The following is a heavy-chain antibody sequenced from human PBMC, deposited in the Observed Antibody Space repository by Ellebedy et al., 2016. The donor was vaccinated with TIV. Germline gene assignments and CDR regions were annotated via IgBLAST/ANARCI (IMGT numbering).Heavy chain of an antibody. Sequence: AASVKVSCKASGYTFTSYYMHWVRQAPGQGLEWMGIINPSGGSTSYAQKFQGRVTMTRDTSPSTVYMELSSLRSEDTAVYYCARGPPKIGYGSGSYYNVDPWGQGTLVTVSS. CDR3: ARGPPKIGYGSGSYYNVDP. V-gene: IGHV1-46*01. CDR1: GYTFTSYY. J-gene: IGHJ5*02. D-gene: IGHD3-10*01. CDR2: INPSGGST.